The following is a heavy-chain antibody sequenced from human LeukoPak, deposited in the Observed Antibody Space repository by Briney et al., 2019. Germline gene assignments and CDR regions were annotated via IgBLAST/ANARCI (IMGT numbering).Heavy chain of an antibody. CDR2: ISQDESNK. CDR3: AREADAFGI. V-gene: IGHV3-30*03. CDR1: GFIFRNYV. Sequence: PGGSLRLSCEASGFIFRNYVMHWVRQAPGKGLEWVAGISQDESNKYYTDSVKGRFIISRDNSKNALSLQMDTLTLADTAVYYCAREADAFGIWGQGTVVTVSS. J-gene: IGHJ3*02.